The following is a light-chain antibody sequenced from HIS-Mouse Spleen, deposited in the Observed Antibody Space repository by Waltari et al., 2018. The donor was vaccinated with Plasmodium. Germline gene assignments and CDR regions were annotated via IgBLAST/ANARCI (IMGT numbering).Light chain of an antibody. CDR2: SNN. CDR3: AAWDDSLNGVV. J-gene: IGLJ2*01. CDR1: SSNIGSNT. V-gene: IGLV1-44*01. Sequence: QSVLTQPPSASGTPGQRVTISCSGSSSNIGSNTVNWYQQLPGTAPKLLIYSNNQRPSGVPERCSGSKSGTSASLASSGLQSEDEADYYGAAWDDSLNGVVFGGGTKLTVL.